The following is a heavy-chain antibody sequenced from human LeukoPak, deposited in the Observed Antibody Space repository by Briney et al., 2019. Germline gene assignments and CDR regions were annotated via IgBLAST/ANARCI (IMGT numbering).Heavy chain of an antibody. CDR1: GGSISSSSYY. Sequence: SETLSLTCTVSGGSISSSSYYWGWIRQPPGKGLEWIGSIYYSGSTYYNPSLKSRVTISVDTSKNQFSLKLSSVTAADTAVYYCASDNRTISSPGYWGQGTLVTVSS. CDR3: ASDNRTISSPGY. J-gene: IGHJ4*02. V-gene: IGHV4-39*01. D-gene: IGHD1-14*01. CDR2: IYYSGST.